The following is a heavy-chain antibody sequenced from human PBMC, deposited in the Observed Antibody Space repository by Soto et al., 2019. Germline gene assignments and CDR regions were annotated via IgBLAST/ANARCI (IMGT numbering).Heavy chain of an antibody. Sequence: GGSLRLSCAASGFTFSSYWMSWVRQAPGKGLEWVANIKQDGSEKYYVDSVKGRFTISRDNAKNSLYLQMNSLRAEDTAVYYCARLESRVVXPAAISRLFISPYYFDYWGQGTLVTVSS. CDR3: ARLESRVVXPAAISRLFISPYYFDY. D-gene: IGHD2-2*02. V-gene: IGHV3-7*01. CDR2: IKQDGSEK. J-gene: IGHJ4*02. CDR1: GFTFSSYW.